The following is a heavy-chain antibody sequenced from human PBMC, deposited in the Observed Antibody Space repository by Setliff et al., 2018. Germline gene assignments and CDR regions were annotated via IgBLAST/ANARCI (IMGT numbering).Heavy chain of an antibody. V-gene: IGHV4-34*01. CDR2: INHGGST. J-gene: IGHJ2*01. Sequence: SETLSLTCTVYGASFSDYYWGWIRQPPGKGLEWIAEINHGGSTTYSPSLKTRVTISVDTSQSQLSLRLASVIAADTAVYYCVRSSPRGSTAGYWYFDLWGRGTLVTVSS. CDR3: VRSSPRGSTAGYWYFDL. CDR1: GASFSDYY. D-gene: IGHD6-13*01.